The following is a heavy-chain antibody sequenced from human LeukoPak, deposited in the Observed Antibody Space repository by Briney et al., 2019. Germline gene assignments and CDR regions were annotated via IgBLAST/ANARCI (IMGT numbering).Heavy chain of an antibody. CDR2: INPNSGGT. CDR3: ARAYDSSGYYYLDY. D-gene: IGHD3-22*01. Sequence: GASVKVSCKASGYTFTGYYMHWVRQAPGQGLEWMGRINPNSGGTNYAQKFQGWVTMTRDTSISTAYMELSRLRSDDTAVYYCARAYDSSGYYYLDYWGQGTLVTVSS. CDR1: GYTFTGYY. V-gene: IGHV1-2*04. J-gene: IGHJ4*02.